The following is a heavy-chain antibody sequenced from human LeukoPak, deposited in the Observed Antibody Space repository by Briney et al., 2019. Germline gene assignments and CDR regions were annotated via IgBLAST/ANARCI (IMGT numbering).Heavy chain of an antibody. CDR2: ISSSSSTI. Sequence: PGGSLRLSCAASGFTFSSYSMNWVRQAPGKGLGWVSYISSSSSTIYYADSVKGRFTISRDNAKNSLYLQMNSLRDEDTAVYYCARDSDYDILTGYYPTPFDYWGQGTLVTVSS. D-gene: IGHD3-9*01. J-gene: IGHJ4*02. CDR3: ARDSDYDILTGYYPTPFDY. CDR1: GFTFSSYS. V-gene: IGHV3-48*02.